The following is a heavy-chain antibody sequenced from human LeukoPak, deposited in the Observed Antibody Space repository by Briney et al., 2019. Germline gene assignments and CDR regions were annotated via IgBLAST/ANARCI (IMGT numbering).Heavy chain of an antibody. J-gene: IGHJ4*02. V-gene: IGHV3-48*01. D-gene: IGHD1-26*01. CDR1: GLTFSTSG. CDR3: ARDSSGSLNFDY. CDR2: ISSSSSTI. Sequence: PGGSLRLSCTASGLTFSTSGFNWVRQAPGKGLEWVSYISSSSSTIYYADSVKGRFTISRDNAKNSLYLQMNSLRAEDTAVYYCARDSSGSLNFDYWGQGTLVTVSS.